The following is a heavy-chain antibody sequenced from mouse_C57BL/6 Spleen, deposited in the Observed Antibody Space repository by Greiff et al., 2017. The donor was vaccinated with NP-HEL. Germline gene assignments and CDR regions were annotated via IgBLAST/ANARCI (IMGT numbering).Heavy chain of an antibody. D-gene: IGHD1-1*01. CDR3: TTPYYYGSRGGY. J-gene: IGHJ2*01. V-gene: IGHV14-4*01. Sequence: VHVKQSGAELVRPGASVKLSCTASGFNIKDDYMHWVKQRPEQGLEWIGWIDPENGDTEYASKFQGKATITADTSSNTAYLQLSSLTSEDTAVYYCTTPYYYGSRGGYWGQGTTLTVSS. CDR2: IDPENGDT. CDR1: GFNIKDDY.